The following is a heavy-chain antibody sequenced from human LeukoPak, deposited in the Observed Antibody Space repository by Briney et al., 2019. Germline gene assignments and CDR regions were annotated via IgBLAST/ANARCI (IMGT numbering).Heavy chain of an antibody. J-gene: IGHJ4*02. CDR1: GYTLTGYY. CDR3: ARDGFDVDTAMPPGGY. Sequence: ASVKVSCKASGYTLTGYYMLWLRQAPPQGREWMEWINPNSGGTNYAQKFQGRVTMPRDTSISTACMALSRLRSDDTAVYYCARDGFDVDTAMPPGGYWGQGTLVTVSS. D-gene: IGHD5-18*01. CDR2: INPNSGGT. V-gene: IGHV1-2*02.